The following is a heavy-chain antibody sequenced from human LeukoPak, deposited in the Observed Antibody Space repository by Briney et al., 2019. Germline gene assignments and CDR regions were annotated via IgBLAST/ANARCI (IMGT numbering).Heavy chain of an antibody. D-gene: IGHD6-19*01. Sequence: GGSLRLSCAVSGFTFGSHSMTWVRQAPGKGREWVSSIRCSGRDKFYADSVKGPLTIARDDAKNSMFLQMNRLRAEDTAVYYCARGPGIAVAPLQHWGQGTLVSVSS. CDR2: IRCSGRDK. J-gene: IGHJ1*01. CDR1: GFTFGSHS. CDR3: ARGPGIAVAPLQH. V-gene: IGHV3-21*01.